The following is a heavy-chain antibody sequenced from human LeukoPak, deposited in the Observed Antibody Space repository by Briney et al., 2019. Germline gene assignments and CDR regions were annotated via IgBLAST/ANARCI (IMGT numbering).Heavy chain of an antibody. J-gene: IGHJ4*02. CDR1: GFTFSSYA. D-gene: IGHD4-11*01. V-gene: IGHV3-30-3*01. CDR2: ISYDGSNK. CDR3: ASYGNYLGYQLDY. Sequence: GGSLRLSCAASGFTFSSYAMHWVRQAPGKGLEWVAVISYDGSNKYYADSVKGRFTISRDNSKNTLYLQMNSLRAEDTAVYYCASYGNYLGYQLDYWGQGTLVTVSS.